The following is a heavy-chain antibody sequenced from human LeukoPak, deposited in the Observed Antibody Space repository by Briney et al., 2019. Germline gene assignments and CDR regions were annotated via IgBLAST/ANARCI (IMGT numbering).Heavy chain of an antibody. J-gene: IGHJ4*02. CDR2: INQDESKK. V-gene: IGHV3-7*01. CDR1: GFSFSNDW. D-gene: IGHD2-2*01. Sequence: GGSLRLSCAASGFSFSNDWMCWVRQAPGKGLEWVANINQDESKKYYVDSVKGRFTISRDNAKNSLYLQMSSLRAEDTAVYYCARDHAYRTDYWGQGTLVTVSS. CDR3: ARDHAYRTDY.